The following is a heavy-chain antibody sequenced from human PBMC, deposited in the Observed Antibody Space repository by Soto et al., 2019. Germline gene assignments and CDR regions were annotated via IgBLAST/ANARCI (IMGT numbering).Heavy chain of an antibody. CDR3: ARGSIAVAGPPDY. D-gene: IGHD6-19*01. CDR1: GGTFSSYT. J-gene: IGHJ4*02. V-gene: IGHV1-69*02. CDR2: IIPILGIA. Sequence: QVQLVQSGAEVKKPGSSVKVSCKASGGTFSSYTISWVRQAPGQGLEWMGRIIPILGIANYAQKFQGRVTITADKSTSTDYMELSSLRSEDTAVYYCARGSIAVAGPPDYWGQGTLVTVYS.